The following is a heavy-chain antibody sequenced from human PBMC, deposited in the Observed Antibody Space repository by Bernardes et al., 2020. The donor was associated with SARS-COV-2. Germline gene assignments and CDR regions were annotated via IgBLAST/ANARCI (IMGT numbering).Heavy chain of an antibody. V-gene: IGHV4-31*03. Sequence: SETLSLTCTVSGGSISSGGYYWSWIRQHPGKGLEWIGYIYYSGSTYYNPSLKSRVTISVDTSKNQFSLKLSSVTAADTAVYYCARGYGDYAPVYYYYYGMDVWGQGTTVTVSS. CDR3: ARGYGDYAPVYYYYYGMDV. D-gene: IGHD4-17*01. CDR2: IYYSGST. CDR1: GGSISSGGYY. J-gene: IGHJ6*02.